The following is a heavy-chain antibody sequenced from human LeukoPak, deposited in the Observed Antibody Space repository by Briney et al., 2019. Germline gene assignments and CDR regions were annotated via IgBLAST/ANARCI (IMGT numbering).Heavy chain of an antibody. CDR1: GFTFNTYT. J-gene: IGHJ4*02. CDR3: AKGIMYSSSWYFDY. Sequence: GGSLRLSCAASGFTFNTYTMNWVRQAPGKGLEWVSSISSGTSYIYYADSVKGRFTISRDNAKNTLYLQMNSLRAEDTAVYYCAKGIMYSSSWYFDYWGQGTLVTVSS. D-gene: IGHD6-13*01. CDR2: ISSGTSYI. V-gene: IGHV3-21*04.